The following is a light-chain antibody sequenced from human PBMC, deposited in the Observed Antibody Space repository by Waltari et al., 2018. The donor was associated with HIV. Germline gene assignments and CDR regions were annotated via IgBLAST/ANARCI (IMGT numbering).Light chain of an antibody. CDR1: QDITNY. V-gene: IGKV1-33*01. Sequence: DIQMTQSPSSLSASVGDRVTITCQASQDITNYLNWYQQKPGKAPKLLIYAASNLETGVPSRFSGSGSGTDFTFTITSLQPEDIATYCCQQYDYLPFTFGPGTKVDIK. J-gene: IGKJ3*01. CDR2: AAS. CDR3: QQYDYLPFT.